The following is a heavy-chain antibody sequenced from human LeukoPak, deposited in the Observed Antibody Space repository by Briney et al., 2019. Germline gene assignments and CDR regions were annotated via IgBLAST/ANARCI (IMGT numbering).Heavy chain of an antibody. J-gene: IGHJ4*02. CDR3: ASELVDCSSTSCYPQGHRDY. V-gene: IGHV3-21*01. CDR1: GFTFSSYA. CDR2: ISSSSSYI. D-gene: IGHD2-2*01. Sequence: PGGSLRPSCAASGFTFSSYAMNWVRQAPGKGLEWVSSISSSSSYIYYADSVKGRFTISRDNAKNSLYLQMNSLRAEDTAVYYCASELVDCSSTSCYPQGHRDYWGQGTLVTVSS.